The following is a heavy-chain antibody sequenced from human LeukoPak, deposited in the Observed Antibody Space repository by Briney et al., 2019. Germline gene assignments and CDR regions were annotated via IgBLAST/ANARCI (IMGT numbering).Heavy chain of an antibody. D-gene: IGHD3-9*01. Sequence: SETLSLTCTVSGGSISSDTYYWGWIRQPPGKGLEWIGRIYTSGSTNYNPSLKSRVTISVDTSKNQFSLKLSSVTAADTAVYYCARAPHYDILTGYYTPHFDYWGQGTLVTVSS. J-gene: IGHJ4*02. V-gene: IGHV4-61*02. CDR2: IYTSGST. CDR3: ARAPHYDILTGYYTPHFDY. CDR1: GGSISSDTYY.